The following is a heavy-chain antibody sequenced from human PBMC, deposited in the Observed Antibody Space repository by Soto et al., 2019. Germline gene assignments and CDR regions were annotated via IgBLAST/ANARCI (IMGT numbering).Heavy chain of an antibody. V-gene: IGHV3-23*01. CDR2: ISRSGDIT. CDR3: VKDWSGEKCPCMDV. J-gene: IGHJ6*02. D-gene: IGHD3-3*01. CDR1: GFNFRNHA. Sequence: EVQLLESGGGLVQPGGSLILSCEASGFNFRNHAMTWVRQAPGKGPEWVSSISRSGDITYYVDSVKGRFIISRDNSKNTLYLQMNGLSAEDAAIYYCVKDWSGEKCPCMDVWGQGTTVTVS.